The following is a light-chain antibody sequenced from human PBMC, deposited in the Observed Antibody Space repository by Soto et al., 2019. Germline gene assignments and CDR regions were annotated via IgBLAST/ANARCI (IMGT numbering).Light chain of an antibody. V-gene: IGLV2-14*01. Sequence: QSALTQPASVSGSPGQSITISCTGTSSDVGAYNYVSWFQQHPGKAPTLIISEVSNRPSGVSNRFSGSKSGNAASLPISGLQAEDEADYFCFSFTTDWTHVFGTGTKVTVL. CDR2: EVS. CDR1: SSDVGAYNY. CDR3: FSFTTDWTHV. J-gene: IGLJ1*01.